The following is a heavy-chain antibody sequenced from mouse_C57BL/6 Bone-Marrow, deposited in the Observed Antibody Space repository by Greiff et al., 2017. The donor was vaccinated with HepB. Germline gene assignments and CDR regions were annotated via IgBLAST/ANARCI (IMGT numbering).Heavy chain of an antibody. D-gene: IGHD2-3*01. Sequence: QVQLKESGAELVRPGASVTLSCKASGYTFTDYEMHWVKQTPVHGLEWIGAIDPETGGTAYNQKFKGKAILTADKSSSTAYMELRSLTSEDTAVYYCTSSDDGYYRYWFAYWGQGNLVTVSA. CDR1: GYTFTDYE. CDR2: IDPETGGT. J-gene: IGHJ3*01. CDR3: TSSDDGYYRYWFAY. V-gene: IGHV1-15*01.